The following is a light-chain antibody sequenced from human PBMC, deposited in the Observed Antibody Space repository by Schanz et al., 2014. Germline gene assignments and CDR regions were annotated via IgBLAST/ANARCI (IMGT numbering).Light chain of an antibody. CDR2: AAS. Sequence: DIQMTQSPSSLSASVGDRVTITCRASQSISSYLNWYQQKPGKAPKLLIYAASSLQSGVPSRISGSGSGTEFTLTISSLQPDDFATYYCQHAWTFGQGTKVEVK. V-gene: IGKV1-39*01. CDR1: QSISSY. CDR3: QHAWT. J-gene: IGKJ1*01.